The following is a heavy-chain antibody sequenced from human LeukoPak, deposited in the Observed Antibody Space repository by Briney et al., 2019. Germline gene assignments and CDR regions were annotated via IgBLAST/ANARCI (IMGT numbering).Heavy chain of an antibody. D-gene: IGHD3/OR15-3a*01. CDR2: VKRKIDGETT. CDR1: GFTFDDYA. J-gene: IGHJ4*02. CDR3: TTDVGLF. Sequence: PGGSLRLSCAASGFTFDDYAMHWVRQAPGKGLEWFGSVKRKIDGETTDYDAPVKGRFTISRDDSKNTAYLQMNSLNTEDTAIYYCTTDVGLFWGQGTLVTVSS. V-gene: IGHV3-15*01.